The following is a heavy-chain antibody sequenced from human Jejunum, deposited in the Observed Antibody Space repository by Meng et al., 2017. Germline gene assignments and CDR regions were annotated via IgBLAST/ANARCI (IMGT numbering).Heavy chain of an antibody. V-gene: IGHV7-4-1*02. CDR3: ARHTGNLGLDY. CDR1: GYTFSSQP. D-gene: IGHD4-23*01. CDR2: INTNTGNA. Sequence: VQRVQSESELKKPGASVKVSCKASGYTFSSQPLNWVRQAPGQGLEWIGWINTNTGNANYGPDFTGRFVFSLDTSVSTAYLQISSLSAEDTAVYYCARHTGNLGLDYWGQGTLVTVSS. J-gene: IGHJ4*02.